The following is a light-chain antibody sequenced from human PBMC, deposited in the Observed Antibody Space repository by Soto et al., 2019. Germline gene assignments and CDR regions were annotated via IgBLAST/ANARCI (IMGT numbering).Light chain of an antibody. J-gene: IGLJ2*01. CDR1: SSNIGSHY. CDR2: RNN. V-gene: IGLV1-47*01. CDR3: AAWDDSVSVL. Sequence: QSVLTQPPSASGTPGQRVTISCSGSSSNIGSHYVYWYQQLPGTAPKLLIYRNNQRPSGVPDLFSGSKSGTSASLAISGFRSEDEADYYCAAWDDSVSVLFGGGTKLTVL.